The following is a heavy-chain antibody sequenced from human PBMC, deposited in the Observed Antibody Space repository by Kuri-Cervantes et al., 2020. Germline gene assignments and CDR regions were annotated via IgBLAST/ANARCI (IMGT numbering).Heavy chain of an antibody. CDR1: AGSISSYY. D-gene: IGHD2-2*01. CDR3: ARGVGICSSTSCYVWFDS. V-gene: IGHV4-59*01. CDR2: IYYSGST. J-gene: IGHJ5*01. Sequence: GSLRLSCTVSAGSISSYYWSWIRQPPGKGLEWIGYIYYSGSTNYNPSLKSRVTISVDTSKNQFSLKLKSVTAADTAVYYCARGVGICSSTSCYVWFDSWGQGTMVTVSS.